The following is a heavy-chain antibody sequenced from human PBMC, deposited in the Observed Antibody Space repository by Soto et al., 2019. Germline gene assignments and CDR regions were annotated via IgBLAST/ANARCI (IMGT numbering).Heavy chain of an antibody. J-gene: IGHJ4*02. CDR3: ARGQGSYLDY. Sequence: QVQLQQWGAGLLKPSETLSLTCAVYGGSFSGYYWSWIRQPPGKGLEWIGEINHSGSTNYNPSLKSRVTTSVDTSKNQSSLKLSSVTAADTAVYYCARGQGSYLDYWGQGTLVTVSS. D-gene: IGHD3-10*01. V-gene: IGHV4-34*01. CDR2: INHSGST. CDR1: GGSFSGYY.